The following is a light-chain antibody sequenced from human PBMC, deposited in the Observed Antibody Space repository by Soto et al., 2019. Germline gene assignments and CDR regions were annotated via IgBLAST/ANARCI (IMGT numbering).Light chain of an antibody. CDR3: QQDGSSPRT. CDR2: GAS. CDR1: QSVSSSY. J-gene: IGKJ1*01. Sequence: EIVLTQSLGTLSLSTGERATLSCRASQSVSSSYLAWYQQKPGQAPRLLIYGASSRATGIPDRFSGSGSGTDFTLIISRLEPEDFAVYYCQQDGSSPRTFGQGTKVDIK. V-gene: IGKV3-20*01.